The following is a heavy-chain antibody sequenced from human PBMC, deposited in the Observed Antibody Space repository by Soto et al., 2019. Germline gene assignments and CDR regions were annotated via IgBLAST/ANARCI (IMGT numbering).Heavy chain of an antibody. Sequence: XATLSLTCTVSGGSVSSHYWTWIRQSPGKGLEWIGFIFYSGTTSYNPSLKSRVTISVDRSKQQLSLRLTSVTAADTAVYYCARISTYNSFDFWGPGTLVTVSS. CDR1: GGSVSSHY. J-gene: IGHJ4*02. D-gene: IGHD1-1*01. CDR3: ARISTYNSFDF. CDR2: IFYSGTT. V-gene: IGHV4-59*02.